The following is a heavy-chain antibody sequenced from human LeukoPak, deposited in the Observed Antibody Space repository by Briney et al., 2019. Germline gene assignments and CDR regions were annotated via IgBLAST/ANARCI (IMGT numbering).Heavy chain of an antibody. D-gene: IGHD1-14*01. V-gene: IGHV3-33*01. CDR3: ARGWYMAPLDY. Sequence: GGSLRLSCAASGFTFSSYGMHWVRQAPGKGLEWVAVIWYDGSNKYYADSVKGRFTISRDNAKNSLYLQMNSLRAEDTASYYCARGWYMAPLDYWGQGTLVTVSS. CDR2: IWYDGSNK. CDR1: GFTFSSYG. J-gene: IGHJ4*02.